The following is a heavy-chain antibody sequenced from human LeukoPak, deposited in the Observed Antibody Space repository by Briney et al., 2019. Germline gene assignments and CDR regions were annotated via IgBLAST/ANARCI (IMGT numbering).Heavy chain of an antibody. D-gene: IGHD6-13*01. CDR3: ARGTIAAACYYYFDY. CDR2: IKQDGSEK. V-gene: IGHV3-7*04. Sequence: QPGGSLRLSCAASGFTFSSYWMSWVRQAPGKGLEWVANIKQDGSEKYYVDSVKGRFTISRDNAKNSLYLQMNSLRAEDTAVYYCARGTIAAACYYYFDYWGQGTQVTVSS. J-gene: IGHJ4*02. CDR1: GFTFSSYW.